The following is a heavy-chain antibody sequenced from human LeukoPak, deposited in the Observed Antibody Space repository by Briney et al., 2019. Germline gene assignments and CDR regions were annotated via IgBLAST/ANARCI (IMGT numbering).Heavy chain of an antibody. J-gene: IGHJ4*02. D-gene: IGHD6-13*01. Sequence: SETLSLTCTVSGGSMRSTSYYWTWIRQPPGKGLEWIGEINHSGSTNYNPSLKSRIIISVDTSKNQFSLKVRSVTAADTAVYYCARTGRYTSSWFLDYWGQGTLVTVSS. CDR3: ARTGRYTSSWFLDY. V-gene: IGHV4-39*07. CDR1: GGSMRSTSYY. CDR2: INHSGST.